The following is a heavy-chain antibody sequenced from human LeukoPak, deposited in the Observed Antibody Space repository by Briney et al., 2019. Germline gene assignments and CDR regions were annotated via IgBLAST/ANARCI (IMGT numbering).Heavy chain of an antibody. CDR1: GFTFSSYA. Sequence: GGSLRLSCAASGFTFSSYAMSWVRQAPGKGLEWVSGISASGDSTFYAGSVKGRFTISRDNSKNTLYLQMNSLSAEDTAVYYCAKDPTGFDSSGQTYFDYWGQGTLVTVSS. D-gene: IGHD3-22*01. J-gene: IGHJ4*02. CDR2: ISASGDST. CDR3: AKDPTGFDSSGQTYFDY. V-gene: IGHV3-23*01.